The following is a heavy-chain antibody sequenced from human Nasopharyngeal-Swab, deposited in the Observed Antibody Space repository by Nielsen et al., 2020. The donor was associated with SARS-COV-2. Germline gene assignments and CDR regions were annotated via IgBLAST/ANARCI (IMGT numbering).Heavy chain of an antibody. Sequence: SCAASGFTFSRYWMSWVRQAPGKGLEWVANINQDGSEKYYVDSVKGRFTISRDNAKNSLYLQMNSLRAEDTAVYYCARDSRVVVPAALYYYYGMDVWGQGTTVTVSS. D-gene: IGHD2-2*01. J-gene: IGHJ6*02. V-gene: IGHV3-7*01. CDR3: ARDSRVVVPAALYYYYGMDV. CDR1: GFTFSRYW. CDR2: INQDGSEK.